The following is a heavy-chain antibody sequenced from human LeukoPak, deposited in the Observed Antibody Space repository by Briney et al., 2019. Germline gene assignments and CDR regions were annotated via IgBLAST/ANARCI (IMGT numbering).Heavy chain of an antibody. D-gene: IGHD1-7*01. V-gene: IGHV1-8*03. CDR3: ARFGYNWNYGWYYYMDV. CDR1: GYTFTSYD. CDR2: MNPNSGNK. Sequence: ASVKVSCKASGYTFTSYDINWVRQAPGQGLEWMGWMNPNSGNKGYAHKFQGRVTITRNTSISTAYMELSSLRSEDTAVYYCARFGYNWNYGWYYYMDVWGKGTTVTVSS. J-gene: IGHJ6*03.